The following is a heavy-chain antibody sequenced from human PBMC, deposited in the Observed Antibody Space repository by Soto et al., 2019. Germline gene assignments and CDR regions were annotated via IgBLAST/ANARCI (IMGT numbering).Heavy chain of an antibody. D-gene: IGHD3-3*01. CDR1: GFTFSSYS. Sequence: PGGSLRLSCAASGFTFSSYSMNWVRQAPGKGLEWVSYISSSSSTIYYADSVKGRFTISRDNAKNSLYLQMNSLRAEDTAVYYCAREYDFWSGYYSYMDVWGKGTTVTV. V-gene: IGHV3-48*01. CDR3: AREYDFWSGYYSYMDV. J-gene: IGHJ6*03. CDR2: ISSSSSTI.